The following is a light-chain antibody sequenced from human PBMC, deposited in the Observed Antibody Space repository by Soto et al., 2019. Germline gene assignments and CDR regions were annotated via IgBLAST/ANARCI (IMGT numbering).Light chain of an antibody. CDR3: GTWDSSLSAGV. Sequence: QPVLTQPPSVSAAPGQKVTISCSGSSSNIWDNYVSWYQQLPGTAPKLLIYENTKRPSEIPDRFSGSKSGTSATLDIAGLQTGDEADYYCGTWDSSLSAGVFGGGTQLTVL. V-gene: IGLV1-51*02. CDR1: SSNIWDNY. J-gene: IGLJ3*02. CDR2: ENT.